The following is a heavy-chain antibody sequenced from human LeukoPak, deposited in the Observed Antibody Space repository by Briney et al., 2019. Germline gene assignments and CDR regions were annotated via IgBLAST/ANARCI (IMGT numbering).Heavy chain of an antibody. D-gene: IGHD3-9*01. CDR1: GGSLSSDSYH. CDR3: ASDNY. J-gene: IGHJ4*02. CDR2: LHYSGDT. Sequence: NASETLSLTCTVSGGSLSSDSYHWGWIRQPPGKGLEWIGSLHYSGDTYYNPSLKSRVTISGDMSKNQFSLRLTSETAADTAVYYCASDNYWGQGTLVTVSS. V-gene: IGHV4-39*01.